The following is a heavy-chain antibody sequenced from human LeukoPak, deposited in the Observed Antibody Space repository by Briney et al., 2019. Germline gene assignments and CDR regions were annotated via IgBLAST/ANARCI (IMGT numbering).Heavy chain of an antibody. Sequence: PGGSLRLSCAASGFTFSSYWMHWVRQAPGKGLVWVSRINSDGSSTSYADSVKGRFTISRENAKNSLYLQMNSLRAGDTAVYYCARASGLNWFDPWGQGTLVTVSS. J-gene: IGHJ5*02. CDR3: ARASGLNWFDP. D-gene: IGHD3-16*01. CDR2: INSDGSST. V-gene: IGHV3-74*01. CDR1: GFTFSSYW.